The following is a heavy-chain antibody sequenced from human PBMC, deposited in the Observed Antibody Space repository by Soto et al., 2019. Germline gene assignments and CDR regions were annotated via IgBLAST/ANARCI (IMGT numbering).Heavy chain of an antibody. CDR3: AREPYCSGGSCYSFSREYYYYMDV. J-gene: IGHJ6*03. CDR2: ISSGSTTI. CDR1: GFTFSTYS. Sequence: EVQLVESGGDLVQPGGSLRLSCAASGFTFSTYSMNWVRLAPGKGLEWISYISSGSTTIYYADSVRGRFTISRDNAKNSLYPQMNSLRAEDTAVYYCAREPYCSGGSCYSFSREYYYYMDVWGKGTTVTVSS. V-gene: IGHV3-48*01. D-gene: IGHD2-15*01.